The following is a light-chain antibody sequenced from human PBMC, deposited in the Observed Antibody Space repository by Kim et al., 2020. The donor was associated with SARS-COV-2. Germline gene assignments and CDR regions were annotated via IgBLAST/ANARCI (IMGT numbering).Light chain of an antibody. Sequence: SYELTQPPSVSVAPGKTARITCGGNNIGSKSVHWCQQKPGQAPVLVIYYDSDRPSGIPERFSGSNSGNTATLTISRVEAGDEADYYCQVWDSSRDHPVFG. CDR3: QVWDSSRDHPV. V-gene: IGLV3-21*04. CDR1: NIGSKS. J-gene: IGLJ3*02. CDR2: YDS.